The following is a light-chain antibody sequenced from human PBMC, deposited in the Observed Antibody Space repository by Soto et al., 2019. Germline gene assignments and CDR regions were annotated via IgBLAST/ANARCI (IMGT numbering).Light chain of an antibody. J-gene: IGKJ5*01. CDR3: QHYGVSPLVT. V-gene: IGKV3-20*01. CDR1: QSVSSSY. Sequence: EIVLTQSPGTLSLSPGERATLSCRASQSVSSSYLAWYQQKPGQAPRLLIYGTSSRATGIPDRFSGSGSGTDFTLTSSRLEPEEFAVYVCQHYGVSPLVTFRQGTRLEIK. CDR2: GTS.